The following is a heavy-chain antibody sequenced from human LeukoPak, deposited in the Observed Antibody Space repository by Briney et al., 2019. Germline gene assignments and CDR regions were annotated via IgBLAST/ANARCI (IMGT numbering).Heavy chain of an antibody. Sequence: GASVKVSCKASGYIFTGYYIHWVQQAPGQGLEWMGWINPDSGGTFYAQKFQGRVTMTRDTSIGTAYMELSRLRSDDTAVYYCTRGTSGTYPVYYEMHVWGQGTTVTVSS. D-gene: IGHD3-10*01. CDR1: GYIFTGYY. CDR3: TRGTSGTYPVYYEMHV. CDR2: INPDSGGT. V-gene: IGHV1-2*02. J-gene: IGHJ6*02.